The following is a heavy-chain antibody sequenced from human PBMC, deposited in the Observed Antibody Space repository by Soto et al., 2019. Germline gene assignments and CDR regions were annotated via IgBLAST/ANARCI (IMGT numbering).Heavy chain of an antibody. Sequence: QVQLVQSGAEVKKPGSSVKVSCKASGGTFSSYTISWVRQAPGQGLEWMGRIIPILGIANYAQKFQGRVTITADKSTSTAYMELSSRRSEDTAVYYCARGSLSRYDSSGYYPYYFDYWGQGTLVTVSS. J-gene: IGHJ4*02. V-gene: IGHV1-69*02. D-gene: IGHD3-22*01. CDR2: IIPILGIA. CDR3: ARGSLSRYDSSGYYPYYFDY. CDR1: GGTFSSYT.